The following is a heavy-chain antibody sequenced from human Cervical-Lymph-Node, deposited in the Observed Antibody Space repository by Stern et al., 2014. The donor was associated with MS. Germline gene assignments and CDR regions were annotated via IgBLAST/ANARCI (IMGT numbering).Heavy chain of an antibody. V-gene: IGHV3-11*01. D-gene: IGHD3-10*01. Sequence: QVQLVQSGGGWATPGGSVRLSCAGSGFIFSDYYMSWIRQAPGKGLEWVSFISSRGDHKEYAESLKGRFTVSRDNIKNSLYLQMNTLRAEDTAVYYCVRADGSKDDSWGKGTLVTVSS. J-gene: IGHJ4*02. CDR3: VRADGSKDDS. CDR1: GFIFSDYY. CDR2: ISSRGDHK.